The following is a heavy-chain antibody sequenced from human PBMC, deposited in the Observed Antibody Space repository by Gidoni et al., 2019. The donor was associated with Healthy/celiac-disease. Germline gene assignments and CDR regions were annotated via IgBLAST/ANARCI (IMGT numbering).Heavy chain of an antibody. V-gene: IGHV3-23*01. CDR1: GFTFSSYA. CDR3: AKGPRHGDDY. CDR2: ISGSGGST. J-gene: IGHJ4*02. Sequence: EVQLLEAGGGLVQPGGSLRLSCAASGFTFSSYAMSWVRQAPGKGLEWVSAISGSGGSTSSAASVTGRFPLSRYNSKNTLYLQMNSLRADDTAVYYCAKGPRHGDDYWGQGTLVTVSS. D-gene: IGHD3-10*01.